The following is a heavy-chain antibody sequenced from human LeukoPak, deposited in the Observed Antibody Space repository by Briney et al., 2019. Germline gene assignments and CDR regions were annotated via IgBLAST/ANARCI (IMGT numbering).Heavy chain of an antibody. CDR2: ISSSGSTI. CDR3: VVGDYYDSSGYYRAFQY. J-gene: IGHJ1*01. CDR1: KFSFSSYE. V-gene: IGHV3-48*03. Sequence: PGGSLRLSCAASKFSFSSYEMNWVRQAPGKGLEWVSYISSSGSTIYYADSVKGRFTISRDNAKNSLYLQMNSLRAEDTAVYYCVVGDYYDSSGYYRAFQYWGQGTLVTVSS. D-gene: IGHD3-22*01.